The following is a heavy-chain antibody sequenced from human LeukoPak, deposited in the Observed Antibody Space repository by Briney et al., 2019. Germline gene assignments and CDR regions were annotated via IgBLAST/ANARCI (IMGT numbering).Heavy chain of an antibody. CDR1: GGSVSGYY. CDR2: VYYSGST. Sequence: SETLSLTCVVSGGSVSGYYWGWIRQPPGRGLEWIGYVYYSGSTNYNPSFKSRITISVDTSRNQFSLQLSSVTAADTAVYYCARIHRYCSGGACYVLDNWGQGTLVTVSS. D-gene: IGHD2-15*01. V-gene: IGHV4-59*02. J-gene: IGHJ4*02. CDR3: ARIHRYCSGGACYVLDN.